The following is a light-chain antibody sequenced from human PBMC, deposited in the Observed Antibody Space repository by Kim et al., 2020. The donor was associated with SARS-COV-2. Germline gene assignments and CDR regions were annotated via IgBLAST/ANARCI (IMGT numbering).Light chain of an antibody. V-gene: IGLV3-21*04. J-gene: IGLJ2*01. CDR1: NIGSKS. CDR2: YDS. CDR3: QVWNTSTEHPV. Sequence: SYELTQPPSVSVAPGKTARISCGGNNIGSKSVHWYQQKPGQAPVLVIYYDSDRPSGIPERFSGSNSGNTATLTISRVEAGDEGDYYCQVWNTSTEHPVFGGGTQLTVL.